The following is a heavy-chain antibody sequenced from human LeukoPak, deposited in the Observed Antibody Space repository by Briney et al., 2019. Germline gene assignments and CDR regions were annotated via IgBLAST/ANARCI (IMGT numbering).Heavy chain of an antibody. CDR3: AKESGYSGSSGWYYFDY. D-gene: IGHD6-19*01. CDR2: ISGSGGST. Sequence: GGSLRLSCAASGFTFSSYAMSWVRQAPEKGLEWVSAISGSGGSTYYADSVKGRFTISRDNSKSTLYLQMNSLRAEDTAVYYCAKESGYSGSSGWYYFDYWGQGTLVTVSS. J-gene: IGHJ4*02. CDR1: GFTFSSYA. V-gene: IGHV3-23*01.